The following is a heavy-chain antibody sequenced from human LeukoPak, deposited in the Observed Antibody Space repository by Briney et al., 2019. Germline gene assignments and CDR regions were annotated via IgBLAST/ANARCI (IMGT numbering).Heavy chain of an antibody. V-gene: IGHV3-48*01. J-gene: IGHJ4*02. CDR1: GFTFNTYS. D-gene: IGHD6-6*01. CDR2: ITSSSSTI. CDR3: ARFSSSPLFDY. Sequence: GGSLRLSCAASGFTFNTYSMSWVRQAPGKGLEWVSYITSSSSTIYYADSVKGRFTISRDNAKNSLYLQMNSLRAEDTAVYYCARFSSSPLFDYWGQGTLVTVSS.